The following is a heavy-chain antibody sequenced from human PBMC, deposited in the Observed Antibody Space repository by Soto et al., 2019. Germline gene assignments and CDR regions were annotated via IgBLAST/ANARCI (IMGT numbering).Heavy chain of an antibody. Sequence: LRLSCAASGFTFSSYGMHWVRQAPVKGLEWVAVIWYDGSNKYYAESVKGRFTISRDNSKNTLYLQMNSLRAEDTAVYYCARDSHVGSGWQLTADYWGQGTLVTVYS. CDR2: IWYDGSNK. V-gene: IGHV3-33*01. J-gene: IGHJ4*02. CDR3: ARDSHVGSGWQLTADY. CDR1: GFTFSSYG. D-gene: IGHD6-19*01.